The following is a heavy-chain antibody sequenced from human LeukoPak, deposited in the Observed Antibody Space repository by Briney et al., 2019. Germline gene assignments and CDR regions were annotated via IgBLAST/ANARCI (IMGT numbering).Heavy chain of an antibody. J-gene: IGHJ4*02. Sequence: GGSLRLSCAASGFPFSIYAMTWVRQAPGKGLELVSTLSDTGSMIYYADSVKGRFTISRDNSKNTVYLQMNSLRADDTAVYFCVKDGRIYPAWYFEYWGQGTLVTVSS. V-gene: IGHV3-23*01. CDR3: VKDGRIYPAWYFEY. D-gene: IGHD2-15*01. CDR1: GFPFSIYA. CDR2: LSDTGSMI.